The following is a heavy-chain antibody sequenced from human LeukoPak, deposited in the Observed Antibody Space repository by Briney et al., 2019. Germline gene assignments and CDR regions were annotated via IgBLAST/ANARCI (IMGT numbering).Heavy chain of an antibody. CDR3: AKGGSTNFYYGDV. D-gene: IGHD2/OR15-2a*01. V-gene: IGHV4-39*07. J-gene: IGHJ6*02. Sequence: SETLSLTCTVSGGSISSGDYYWTWIRQPPGKGLEWIGSIYYSGSTYYNPSLKSRVTISVDTSKNQFSLKLSSVTAADTAVYYCAKGGSTNFYYGDVWGQGTTVTVSS. CDR1: GGSISSGDYY. CDR2: IYYSGST.